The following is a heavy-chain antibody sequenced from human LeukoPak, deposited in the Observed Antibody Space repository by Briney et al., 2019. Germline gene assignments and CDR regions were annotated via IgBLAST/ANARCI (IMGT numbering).Heavy chain of an antibody. J-gene: IGHJ2*01. V-gene: IGHV4-59*01. CDR1: GGSISGYY. CDR2: IYYSGST. D-gene: IGHD3-22*01. Sequence: PSETLSLTCTVSGGSISGYYWSWIRQPPGKGLEWIGYIYYSGSTNYNPSLKSRVTISVDTSKNQFSLKLSSVTAADTAVYYCAREGNYYDSSGKYWYFDLWGRGTLVTVSS. CDR3: AREGNYYDSSGKYWYFDL.